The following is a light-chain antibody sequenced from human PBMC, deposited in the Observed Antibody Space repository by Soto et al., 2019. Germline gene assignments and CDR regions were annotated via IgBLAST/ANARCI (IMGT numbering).Light chain of an antibody. Sequence: DIQMTQSPSTLSASVGDRVTITCRASQSISSWVAWYQQKPGKAPKLLIYMASSLESGVPSRFSGSGSGTEFTLTISSLQPDDFATYFCQQYNSYAPSWTFGQGTKVDIK. CDR1: QSISSW. CDR2: MAS. V-gene: IGKV1-5*03. CDR3: QQYNSYAPSWT. J-gene: IGKJ1*01.